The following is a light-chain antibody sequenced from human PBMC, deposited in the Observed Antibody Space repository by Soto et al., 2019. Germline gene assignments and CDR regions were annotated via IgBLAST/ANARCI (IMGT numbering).Light chain of an antibody. CDR1: QSVSSSY. Sequence: EIVLTQSPATLSLSPGERATLSCGASQSVSSSYLAWYQQKPGLAPRLLIYDASSRATGIPDRFSGSGSGTDFTLTISRLEPEDFAVYFCQQYSDLPMTFGQGTRLEIK. CDR2: DAS. CDR3: QQYSDLPMT. J-gene: IGKJ5*01. V-gene: IGKV3D-20*01.